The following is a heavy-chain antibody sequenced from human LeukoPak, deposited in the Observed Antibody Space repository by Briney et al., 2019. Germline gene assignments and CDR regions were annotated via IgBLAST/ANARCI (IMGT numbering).Heavy chain of an antibody. V-gene: IGHV3-30-3*01. CDR3: ARDFFPIVDSPWYEICY. CDR2: ISYEGYDK. CDR1: GVTFNDYA. D-gene: IGHD3-9*01. J-gene: IGHJ4*02. Sequence: GRSLRLSCAASGVTFNDYAMCWVRQTPGEGLEWVALISYEGYDKSYADSVRGRFTISRDNSKNTLYLPMDSLRSEDTAVYYCARDFFPIVDSPWYEICYWGQGTLVTVSS.